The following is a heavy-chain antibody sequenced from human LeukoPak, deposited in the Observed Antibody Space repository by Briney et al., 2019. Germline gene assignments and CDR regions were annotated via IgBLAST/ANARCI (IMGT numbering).Heavy chain of an antibody. Sequence: SVKVSCKASGGTFSSYAISWVRQTPGQGLEWMGRIIPIFGTANYAQKFQGRVTITTDESTSTAYMELSSLRSEDTAVYYCARASVTPGGLFDYWGQGTLVTVSS. CDR3: ARASVTPGGLFDY. CDR2: IIPIFGTA. CDR1: GGTFSSYA. V-gene: IGHV1-69*05. J-gene: IGHJ4*02. D-gene: IGHD4-17*01.